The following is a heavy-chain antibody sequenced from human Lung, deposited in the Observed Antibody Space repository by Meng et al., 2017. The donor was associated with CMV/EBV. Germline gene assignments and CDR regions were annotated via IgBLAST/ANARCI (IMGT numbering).Heavy chain of an antibody. CDR2: ISSSSYI. J-gene: IGHJ6*02. V-gene: IGHV3-21*01. CDR1: GFTFSSYS. CDR3: AVYCSSTSCHRDGMDV. Sequence: GGSLRLXXAASGFTFSSYSMNWVRQAPGKGLEWVSSISSSSYIYYADSVKGRFTISRDNAKNSLYLQMNSLRAEDTAVYYCAVYCSSTSCHRDGMDVWGQGTXVTVSS. D-gene: IGHD2-2*01.